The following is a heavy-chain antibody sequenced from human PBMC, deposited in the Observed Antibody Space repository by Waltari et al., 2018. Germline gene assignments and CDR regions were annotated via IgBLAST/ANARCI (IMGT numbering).Heavy chain of an antibody. D-gene: IGHD1-1*01. J-gene: IGHJ4*02. V-gene: IGHV3-23*04. CDR3: TISDRDIWSGFHH. Sequence: EVQLVDSGGGLVQPGGSLRLSCVVSLLTFSTYAMSWVRQAPGKGLEWISAINQSDDNRFYADLVKSRITISKDNTKNAVFLQMNILRADDAASYCCTISDRDIWSGFHHWGQGALVTVSS. CDR2: INQSDDNR. CDR1: LLTFSTYA.